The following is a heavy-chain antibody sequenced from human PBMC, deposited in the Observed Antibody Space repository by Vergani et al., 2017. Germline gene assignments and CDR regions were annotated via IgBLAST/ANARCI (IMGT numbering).Heavy chain of an antibody. CDR1: GGTFSSYA. CDR2: IIPILGIE. Sequence: QVQLVQSGAEVKKPGSSVKVSCKASGGTFSSYAISWVRQAPGQGLEWMGRIIPILGIENYAQKFQGRVTITADKSTSTAYMELSSLRSEDTAVYYCARSSGEQQLVLGYYYGMDVWGQGP. CDR3: ARSSGEQQLVLGYYYGMDV. V-gene: IGHV1-69*04. D-gene: IGHD6-13*01. J-gene: IGHJ6*02.